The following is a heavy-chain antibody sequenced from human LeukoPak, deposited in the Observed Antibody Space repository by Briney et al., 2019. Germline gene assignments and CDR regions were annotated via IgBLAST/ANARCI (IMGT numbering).Heavy chain of an antibody. D-gene: IGHD1-1*01. CDR2: MSSNGGTT. CDR3: ARDELEKYYFDY. V-gene: IGHV3-64*01. CDR1: GFTFSSYA. J-gene: IGHJ4*02. Sequence: GGSLRLSCAASGFTFSSYAMHWVRQAPGKGLEYVSAMSSNGGTTDYANSVKGRFTISRDNSKNTLYLQMNSLRAEDTAVYYCARDELEKYYFDYWGQGTLVTVSS.